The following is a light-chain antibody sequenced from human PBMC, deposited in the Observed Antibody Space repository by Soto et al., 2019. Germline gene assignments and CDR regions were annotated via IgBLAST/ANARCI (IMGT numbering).Light chain of an antibody. Sequence: QSALTQPASVSGSPGQSITISCTGTNSDIGGYNYVSRYQQHPGKAPKLMIYDVSNRPSGVSYRFSGSKSGNTASLTISGLQAEDEADYYCSSYTSRSTLGVFGGGTKVTVL. CDR2: DVS. V-gene: IGLV2-14*03. CDR3: SSYTSRSTLGV. J-gene: IGLJ2*01. CDR1: NSDIGGYNY.